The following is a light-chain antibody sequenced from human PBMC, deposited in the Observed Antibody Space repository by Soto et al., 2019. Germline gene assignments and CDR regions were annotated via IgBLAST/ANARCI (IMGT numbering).Light chain of an antibody. Sequence: RATLSCRASQSVSGYLAWYQQRPGQAPRLLIYDTSDRATGIPARFSGSGSGRFFTMTASNLGLQYFQVYYSPLRTYWPPTSGQGTRLEIK. V-gene: IGKV3-11*02. CDR1: QSVSGY. CDR3: PLRTYWPPT. CDR2: DTS. J-gene: IGKJ5*01.